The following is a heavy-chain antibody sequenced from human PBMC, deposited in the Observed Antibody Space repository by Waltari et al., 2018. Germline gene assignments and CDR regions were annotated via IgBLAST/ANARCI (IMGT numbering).Heavy chain of an antibody. J-gene: IGHJ6*02. V-gene: IGHV3-74*03. D-gene: IGHD3-10*01. CDR3: ARLAPRTYRSPVPGRHYYYGMDV. CDR1: GFRFSNYW. Sequence: EEQLLESGGGLVQPGDSLRLSCAGSGFRFSNYWINWVRQAPGKGLVWVARMGTDGTTMTYADSVKGRVTISRDNAKNTVYLQMKRLRAEDTAVYYCARLAPRTYRSPVPGRHYYYGMDVWGQGTTVTVSS. CDR2: MGTDGTTM.